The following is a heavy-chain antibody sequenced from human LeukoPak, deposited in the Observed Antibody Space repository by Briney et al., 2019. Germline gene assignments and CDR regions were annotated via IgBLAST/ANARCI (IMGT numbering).Heavy chain of an antibody. J-gene: IGHJ5*02. Sequence: SETLSLTCTVSGGPISSYYWSWIRQPPGKGLEWIGYIYYSGSTNYNPSLKSRVTISVDTSKNQFSLKLSSVTAADTAVYYCARLALGYYDSSGYYYEKGYNWFDPWGQGTLVTVSS. D-gene: IGHD3-22*01. CDR1: GGPISSYY. CDR3: ARLALGYYDSSGYYYEKGYNWFDP. CDR2: IYYSGST. V-gene: IGHV4-59*08.